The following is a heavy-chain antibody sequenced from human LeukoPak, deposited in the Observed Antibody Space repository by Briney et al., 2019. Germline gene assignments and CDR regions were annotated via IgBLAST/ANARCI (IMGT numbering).Heavy chain of an antibody. CDR2: IDTSGST. D-gene: IGHD6-13*01. Sequence: SETLSLTCTVSGGSISSYFWRWLRPPPGKGLEWIGYIDTSGSTNYNPSLKSRVTISVDTSKNQFYLKLSSVTAADTAVYYCARGGYRSSSPYYYYYYYMDVWGKGTTVTVSS. J-gene: IGHJ6*03. CDR1: GGSISSYF. V-gene: IGHV4-4*09. CDR3: ARGGYRSSSPYYYYYYYMDV.